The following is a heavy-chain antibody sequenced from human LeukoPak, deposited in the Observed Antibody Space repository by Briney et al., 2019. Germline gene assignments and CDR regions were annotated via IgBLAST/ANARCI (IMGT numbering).Heavy chain of an antibody. J-gene: IGHJ4*02. CDR1: GFTFSSYG. V-gene: IGHV3-30*02. D-gene: IGHD4/OR15-4a*01. CDR2: IRYDGSNK. Sequence: GSLRLSCAASGFTFSSYGMHWVRQAPGKGLEWVAFIRYDGSNKYYADSVKGRFTISRDNSKNTLYLQMDSLRVEDTAVYYCARDVDYANPRHDYWGQGTLVTVSS. CDR3: ARDVDYANPRHDY.